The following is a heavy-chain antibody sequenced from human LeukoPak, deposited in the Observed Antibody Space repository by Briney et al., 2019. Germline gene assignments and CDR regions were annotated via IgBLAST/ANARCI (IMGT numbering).Heavy chain of an antibody. CDR1: GGSISSGGYS. J-gene: IGHJ5*02. CDR3: ARNYDSSGYYYVRGFDP. CDR2: IYHSGST. V-gene: IGHV4-30-2*01. D-gene: IGHD3-22*01. Sequence: SQTLSLTCAVSGGSISSGGYSWSWIRQPPGKGLEWIGYIYHSGSTYYNPSLKSRVTISVDRSKNQFSLKLSSVTAADTAVYYCARNYDSSGYYYVRGFDPWGQGTLVTVSS.